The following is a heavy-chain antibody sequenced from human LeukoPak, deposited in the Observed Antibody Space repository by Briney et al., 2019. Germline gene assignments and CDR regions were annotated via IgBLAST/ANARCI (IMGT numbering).Heavy chain of an antibody. J-gene: IGHJ3*02. Sequence: SETLSLTCTVSGGSISSYYWSWIRQPPGKGLEWIGYIYYSGSTNYSPSLKSRVTISVDTSKNQFSLKLSSVTAADTAVYYCARLLLFASRLDAFDIWGQGTMVTVSS. D-gene: IGHD1-1*01. CDR1: GGSISSYY. CDR3: ARLLLFASRLDAFDI. V-gene: IGHV4-59*08. CDR2: IYYSGST.